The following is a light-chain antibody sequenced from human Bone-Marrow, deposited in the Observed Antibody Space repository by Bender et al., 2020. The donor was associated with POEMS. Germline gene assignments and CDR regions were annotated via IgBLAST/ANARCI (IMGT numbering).Light chain of an antibody. CDR2: QDT. J-gene: IGLJ2*01. CDR3: PAWDPCSVI. CDR1: DLGDKY. Sequence: SYEVTQPPSVSVSPGQTASITCSGDDLGDKYVAWYQQKPGQSPVLVIYQDTKRPSGIPERFSGSNSGNTATLTISGTQAIDEAYYYRPAWDPCSVIFGRGTKFTVL. V-gene: IGLV3-1*01.